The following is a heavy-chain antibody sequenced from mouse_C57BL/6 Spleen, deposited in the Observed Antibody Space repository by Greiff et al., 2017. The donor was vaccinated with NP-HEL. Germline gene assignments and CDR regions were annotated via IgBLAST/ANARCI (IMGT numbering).Heavy chain of an antibody. CDR3: ARGVITARFAY. CDR1: GFTFSDYG. Sequence: EVKLQESGGGLVKPGGSLKLSCAASGFTFSDYGMHWVRQAPEKGLEWVAYISSGSSTIYYADTVKGRFTISRDNAKNTLFLQMTSLRSEDTAMYYCARGVITARFAYWGQGTLVTVSA. V-gene: IGHV5-17*01. CDR2: ISSGSSTI. J-gene: IGHJ3*01. D-gene: IGHD2-4*01.